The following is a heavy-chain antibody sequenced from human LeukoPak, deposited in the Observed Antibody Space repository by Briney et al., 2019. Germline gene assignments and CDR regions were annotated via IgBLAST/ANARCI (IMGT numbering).Heavy chain of an antibody. J-gene: IGHJ4*02. CDR2: INSDGSNT. Sequence: GGSLRLSCAASGFTFSSYWMHWVRQAPGKGLVWVSHINSDGSNTAYADSMKGRFTISRDNAKNTLYLQMNSLRAEDTAVYYCARDTVVVIQYFDYWGQGTLVTVSS. V-gene: IGHV3-74*01. D-gene: IGHD3-22*01. CDR1: GFTFSSYW. CDR3: ARDTVVVIQYFDY.